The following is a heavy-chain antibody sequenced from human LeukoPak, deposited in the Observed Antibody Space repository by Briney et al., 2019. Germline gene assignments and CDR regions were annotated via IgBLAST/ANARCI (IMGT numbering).Heavy chain of an antibody. D-gene: IGHD1-14*01. CDR2: ISSDGRNK. CDR3: AKPEGVAHYFDY. Sequence: GTSLRLSCAASGFTFSDYGMHWVRQAPGKGLEWAAVISSDGRNKLYADSVKGRFTISRDNSKNTLYLEMNILRTEDTAVYYCAKPEGVAHYFDYWGQGTLVTVSS. CDR1: GFTFSDYG. V-gene: IGHV3-30*18. J-gene: IGHJ4*02.